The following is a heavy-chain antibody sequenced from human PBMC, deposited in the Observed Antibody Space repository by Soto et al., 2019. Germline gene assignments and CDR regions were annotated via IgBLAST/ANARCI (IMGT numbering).Heavy chain of an antibody. CDR2: IFHSGST. Sequence: SETLSPTCTVSGASIRSSYWSWIRQPPGNGLEWIGYIFHSGSTNYNPSLKSRVTISVDTSKNQFSLNLSSLTTADTAVYFCARGGNRYSSTSSGVGGVDYWGQGTLVTVS. D-gene: IGHD6-6*01. J-gene: IGHJ4*02. V-gene: IGHV4-59*01. CDR3: ARGGNRYSSTSSGVGGVDY. CDR1: GASIRSSY.